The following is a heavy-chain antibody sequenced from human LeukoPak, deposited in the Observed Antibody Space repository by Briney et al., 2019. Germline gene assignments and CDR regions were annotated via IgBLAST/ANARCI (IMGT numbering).Heavy chain of an antibody. CDR3: ARDRPRARYFDY. CDR1: GGTFSDYS. Sequence: GASVKVPCKASGGTFSDYSISWVRQAPGQGLEWMGRIIPILNVPNYAQKFEGRVTITADRSTSTAYMELSSLKSEDTAVYFCARDRPRARYFDYWGQGTLVTVSS. V-gene: IGHV1-69*04. J-gene: IGHJ4*02. CDR2: IIPILNVP. D-gene: IGHD2-15*01.